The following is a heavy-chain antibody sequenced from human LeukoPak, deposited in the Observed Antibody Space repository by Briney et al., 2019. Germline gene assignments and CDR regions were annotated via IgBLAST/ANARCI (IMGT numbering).Heavy chain of an antibody. CDR2: IYYSGST. Sequence: SETLSHTCAVYGGSFSGYYWSWIRQPPGKGLEWIGYIYYSGSTNYNPSLKSRVTISVDTSKNQFSLKLSSVTAADTAVYYCAKANSSSWYFDGYYYYGMDVWGQGTTVTVSS. D-gene: IGHD6-13*01. CDR1: GGSFSGYY. V-gene: IGHV4-59*01. J-gene: IGHJ6*02. CDR3: AKANSSSWYFDGYYYYGMDV.